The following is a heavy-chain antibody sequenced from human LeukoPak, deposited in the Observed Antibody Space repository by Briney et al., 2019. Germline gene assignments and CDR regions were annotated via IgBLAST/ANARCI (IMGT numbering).Heavy chain of an antibody. D-gene: IGHD4-23*01. CDR3: ARDDLDYGGDAGFDY. V-gene: IGHV4-4*02. CDR1: GGSISSSNW. J-gene: IGHJ4*02. CDR2: IYHSGST. Sequence: SETLSLTCAVSGGSISSSNWWSWVRQPPGKGLEWIGEIYHSGSTNYNPSLKSRVTISVDTSKNQVSLKLTFVTAADTAVYYCARDDLDYGGDAGFDYWGQGALVTVSS.